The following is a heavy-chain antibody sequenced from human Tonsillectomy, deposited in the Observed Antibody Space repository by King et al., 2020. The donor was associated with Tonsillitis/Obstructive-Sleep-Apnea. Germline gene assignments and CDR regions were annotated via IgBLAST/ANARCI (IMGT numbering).Heavy chain of an antibody. CDR2: ISGSGGST. CDR1: GFTFSSYA. Sequence: VQLVESGGGLVQPGGSLRLSCAASGFTFSSYAMSWVRQAPGKGLEWVSAISGSGGSTYYADSVKGRFTISRDNSKNTLYLQMNSLRAEDTAVYYCAKSAYCGGDCYSYYFDYWGQGTLVTVSS. D-gene: IGHD2-21*02. CDR3: AKSAYCGGDCYSYYFDY. V-gene: IGHV3-23*04. J-gene: IGHJ4*02.